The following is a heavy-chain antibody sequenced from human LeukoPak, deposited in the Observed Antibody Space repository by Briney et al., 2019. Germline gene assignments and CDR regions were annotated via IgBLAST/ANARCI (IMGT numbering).Heavy chain of an antibody. CDR1: GFTVSSNY. CDR3: AELGITMIGGV. V-gene: IGHV3-53*01. J-gene: IGHJ6*04. Sequence: GGSLRLSCAASGFTVSSNYMSWVRQAPGKGLEWVSVIYSGGSTYYADSVKGRFTISRDNAKNSLYLQMNSLRAEDAAVYYCAELGITMIGGVWGKGTTVTISS. D-gene: IGHD3-10*02. CDR2: IYSGGST.